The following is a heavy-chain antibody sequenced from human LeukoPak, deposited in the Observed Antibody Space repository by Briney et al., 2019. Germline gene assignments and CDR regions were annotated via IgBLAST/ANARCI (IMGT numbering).Heavy chain of an antibody. CDR2: IYYSGTA. J-gene: IGHJ4*02. CDR3: ARFSNAHGVKFDY. Sequence: KSSETLPLTCTVSGGSISSGDFYWSWVRQHPEKGLEWIGYIYYSGTAYYNPSLKSRVTMSVDTSKNQFSLKLDSVTAADTAVYYCARFSNAHGVKFDYWGQGTLVTVSS. V-gene: IGHV4-31*03. CDR1: GGSISSGDFY. D-gene: IGHD2-8*01.